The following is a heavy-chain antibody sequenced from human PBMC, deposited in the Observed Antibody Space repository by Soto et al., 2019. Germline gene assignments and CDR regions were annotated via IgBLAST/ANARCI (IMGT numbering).Heavy chain of an antibody. CDR3: ARDGFLIDFDY. CDR1: GFTFSSYS. J-gene: IGHJ4*02. V-gene: IGHV3-21*01. D-gene: IGHD2-2*03. CDR2: VSSSSSYI. Sequence: GGALRLSCAASGFTFSSYSMNWVRQAPGKGLEWVSSVSSSSSYIYYADSVKGRFTISRDNAKNSLYLQMNSLRAEDTAVYYCARDGFLIDFDYWGQGTLVTVSS.